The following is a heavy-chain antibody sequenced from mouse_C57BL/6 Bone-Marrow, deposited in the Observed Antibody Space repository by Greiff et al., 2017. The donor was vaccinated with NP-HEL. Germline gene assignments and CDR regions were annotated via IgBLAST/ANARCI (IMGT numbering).Heavy chain of an antibody. CDR2: ISRGSSTI. CDR3: AITVRYLDV. Sequence: EVKLVESGGGLVKPGGSLKLSCAASGFTFSDYGMHWVRQAPEKGLEWVAYISRGSSTIYYADTVKGRFTISRDNATNTLFLQMTSLRSEDTAMYYCAITVRYLDVWGTGTTVTVSS. J-gene: IGHJ1*03. V-gene: IGHV5-17*01. CDR1: GFTFSDYG.